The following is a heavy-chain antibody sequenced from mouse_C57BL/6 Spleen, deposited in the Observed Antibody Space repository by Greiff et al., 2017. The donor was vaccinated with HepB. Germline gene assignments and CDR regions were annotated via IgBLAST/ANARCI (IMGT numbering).Heavy chain of an antibody. Sequence: QVQLKQPGAELVRPGSSVKLSCKASGYTFTSYWLHWVKQRPIQGLEWIGNIDPSDSETHYNQKFKDKATLTVDKSSSTAYMQLSSLTSEDSAVYYCAGCNKESLDYWGQGTTLTVSS. CDR2: IDPSDSET. CDR3: AGCNKESLDY. CDR1: GYTFTSYW. J-gene: IGHJ2*01. V-gene: IGHV1-52*01. D-gene: IGHD2-1*01.